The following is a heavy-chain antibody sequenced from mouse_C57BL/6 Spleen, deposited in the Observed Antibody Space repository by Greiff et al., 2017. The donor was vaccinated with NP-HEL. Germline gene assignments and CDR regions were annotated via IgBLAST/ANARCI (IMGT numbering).Heavy chain of an antibody. J-gene: IGHJ2*01. Sequence: VQLQQSGPELVKPGASVKISCKASGYAFSSSWMNWVKQRPGKGLEWIGRIYPGDGDTNYNGKFKGKATLTADKSSSTAYMQLSSLTSEESAVYLCARGNWVDYWGQGTTLTVSS. CDR1: GYAFSSSW. CDR3: ARGNWVDY. CDR2: IYPGDGDT. D-gene: IGHD4-1*01. V-gene: IGHV1-82*01.